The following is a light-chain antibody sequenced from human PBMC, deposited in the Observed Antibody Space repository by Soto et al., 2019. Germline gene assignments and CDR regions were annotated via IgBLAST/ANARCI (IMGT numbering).Light chain of an antibody. CDR1: ERLSSVY. CDR2: GAS. Sequence: EIVLTQSPATLSLSPGERATLSCRASERLSSVYLAWYQQRPGQPPRLLIYGASNRATGIPDRFSGSGSGTDFTLTISGLQPDDFAVYYRQQYGSPPGPFGEGTTAE. J-gene: IGKJ1*01. CDR3: QQYGSPPGP. V-gene: IGKV3-20*01.